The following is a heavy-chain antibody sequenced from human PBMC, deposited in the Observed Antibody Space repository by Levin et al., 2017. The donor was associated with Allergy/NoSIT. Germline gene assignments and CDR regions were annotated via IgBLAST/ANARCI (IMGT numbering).Heavy chain of an antibody. CDR3: ARGGNKNQMPHP. Sequence: GESLKISCAASGFTFSDYYMSWLRQAPGKGLECISYMSNSGTITYYADSVKGRLTISRDNAKNLLYLQMDSLRVEDTAVYYCARGGNKNQMPHPWGQGTPVTVSS. CDR2: MSNSGTIT. CDR1: GFTFSDYY. V-gene: IGHV3-11*01. J-gene: IGHJ5*02. D-gene: IGHD2-2*01.